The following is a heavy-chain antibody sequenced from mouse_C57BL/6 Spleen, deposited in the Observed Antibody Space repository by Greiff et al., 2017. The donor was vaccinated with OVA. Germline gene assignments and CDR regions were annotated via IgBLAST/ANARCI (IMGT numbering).Heavy chain of an antibody. CDR3: ARTADYDRYFDY. CDR1: GYSITSGYY. Sequence: EVKLVESGPGLVKPSQSLSLTCSVTGYSITSGYYWNWIRQFPGNKLEWMGYISYDGSNNYNPSLKNRISITRDTSKNQFFLKLNSVTTEDTATYYCARTADYDRYFDYWGQGTTLTVSS. D-gene: IGHD2-4*01. CDR2: ISYDGSN. V-gene: IGHV3-6*01. J-gene: IGHJ2*01.